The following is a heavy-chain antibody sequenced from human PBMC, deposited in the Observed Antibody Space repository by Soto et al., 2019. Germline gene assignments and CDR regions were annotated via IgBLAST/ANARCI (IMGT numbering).Heavy chain of an antibody. Sequence: EVQLLESGGGLVQPGGSLRLSCAASGFTFSSYAMSWVRQAPGKGLEWVSAISGSGGSTYYADSVKGRFTISRDNSKNTLYLQMNSLRAEDTAVYYCAKEAVVVAATSVGDWFDPWGQGTLVTVSS. CDR2: ISGSGGST. V-gene: IGHV3-23*01. J-gene: IGHJ5*02. CDR3: AKEAVVVAATSVGDWFDP. D-gene: IGHD2-15*01. CDR1: GFTFSSYA.